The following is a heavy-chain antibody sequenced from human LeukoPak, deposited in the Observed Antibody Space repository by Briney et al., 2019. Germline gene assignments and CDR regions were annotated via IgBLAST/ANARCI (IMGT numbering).Heavy chain of an antibody. CDR3: ARIGEDYYYYGMDV. CDR2: ISAYSGNT. Sequence: ASVKVSCKASGYTFTSYGISWVRQAPGQGLEWMGWISAYSGNTNYAQKLQGRVTMTTDTSTSTAYMELRSLRSDDTAVYYCARIGEDYYYYGMDVWGQGTTVTVSS. CDR1: GYTFTSYG. V-gene: IGHV1-18*01. J-gene: IGHJ6*02. D-gene: IGHD2-21*01.